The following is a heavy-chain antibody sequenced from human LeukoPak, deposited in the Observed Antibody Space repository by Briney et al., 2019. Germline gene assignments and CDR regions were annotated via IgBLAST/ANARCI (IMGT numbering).Heavy chain of an antibody. CDR3: ARAEGYCSSTSCYYYYMDV. V-gene: IGHV1-69*13. CDR2: IIPIFGTA. D-gene: IGHD2-2*01. J-gene: IGHJ6*03. CDR1: GGTFSSYA. Sequence: SVKVSCKASGGTFSSYAISWVRRAPGQGLEWMGGIIPIFGTANYAQKFQGRVTITADESTSTAYMELSSLRSEDTAVYYCARAEGYCSSTSCYYYYMDVWGKGTTVTISS.